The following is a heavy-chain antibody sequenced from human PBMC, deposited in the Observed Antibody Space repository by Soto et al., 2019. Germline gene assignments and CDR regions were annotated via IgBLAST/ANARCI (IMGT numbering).Heavy chain of an antibody. V-gene: IGHV3-23*01. J-gene: IGHJ4*01. CDR3: AKKMGCSSGWYYFGY. Sequence: GGSLRLSCAASGLTFAGYAMSWVRQAPGKGLEWVSVISGSGDNTYYADSVKGRFTISRDNSKNILYLQMTSLGAEDTALYYCAKKMGCSSGWYYFGYWGQGTLVTVSS. CDR2: ISGSGDNT. CDR1: GLTFAGYA. D-gene: IGHD6-13*01.